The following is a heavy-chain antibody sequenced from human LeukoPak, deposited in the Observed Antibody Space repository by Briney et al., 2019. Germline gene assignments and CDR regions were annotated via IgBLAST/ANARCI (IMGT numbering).Heavy chain of an antibody. D-gene: IGHD6-13*01. CDR1: GYTFTGYY. V-gene: IGHV1-2*02. J-gene: IGHJ6*02. Sequence: ASVKVSCKASGYTFTGYYMNWVRQAPGQGLEWMGWINPNSGGTNYAQKFQGRVTMTRDTSISTAYMELSRLRSDDTAVYYCSSWYWYYYGMDVWGQGTTVTVSS. CDR2: INPNSGGT. CDR3: SSWYWYYYGMDV.